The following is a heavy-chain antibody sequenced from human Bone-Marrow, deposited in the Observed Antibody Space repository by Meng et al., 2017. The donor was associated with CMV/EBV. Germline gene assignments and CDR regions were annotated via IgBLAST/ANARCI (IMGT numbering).Heavy chain of an antibody. CDR3: ARGGYSGYDFVNWFDP. D-gene: IGHD5-12*01. V-gene: IGHV3-30*19. Sequence: FTVSSYGMHWVRQAPGKGLEWVAVISYDGSNKYYADSVKGRFTIYRDNSKNTLYLQMNSLRVEDTAVYYCARGGYSGYDFVNWFDPWGQGTLVTVSS. CDR2: ISYDGSNK. J-gene: IGHJ5*02. CDR1: FTVSSYG.